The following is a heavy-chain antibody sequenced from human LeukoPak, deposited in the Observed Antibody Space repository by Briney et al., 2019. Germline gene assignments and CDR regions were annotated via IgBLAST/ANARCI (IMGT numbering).Heavy chain of an antibody. CDR3: ARGPSVYQYFQH. CDR2: IYSGGST. Sequence: GGSLRLSCAASGITVSGNFMTWVRQAPGKGLEWVSVIYSGGSTYYADSVRGRFTISRDNSKNTLYLQMNSLRADDTAVYYCARGPSVYQYFQHWGQGTLVTVSS. CDR1: GITVSGNF. J-gene: IGHJ1*01. V-gene: IGHV3-66*01. D-gene: IGHD5/OR15-5a*01.